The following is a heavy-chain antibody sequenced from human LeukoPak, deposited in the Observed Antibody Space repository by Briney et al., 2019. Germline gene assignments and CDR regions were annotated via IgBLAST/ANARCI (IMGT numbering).Heavy chain of an antibody. D-gene: IGHD4-11*01. CDR2: INWNGGNT. CDR1: GFTFSNAW. J-gene: IGHJ4*02. V-gene: IGHV3-20*04. CDR3: ARVASNYDFDC. Sequence: PGGSLRLSCAASGFTFSNAWMSWVRQAPGKGLEWVSGINWNGGNTGYADSVKGRFTISRDNAKNSLYLQMNSLRAEDTALYYCARVASNYDFDCWGQGTLVTVSS.